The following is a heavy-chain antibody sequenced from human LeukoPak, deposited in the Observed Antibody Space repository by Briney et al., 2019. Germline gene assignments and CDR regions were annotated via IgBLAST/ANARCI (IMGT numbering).Heavy chain of an antibody. D-gene: IGHD6-6*01. CDR2: INPNSGGT. CDR3: ARTGVAARRRGADGGWFDP. J-gene: IGHJ5*02. V-gene: IGHV1-2*02. CDR1: GYTFTGYY. Sequence: ASVKVSCKASGYTFTGYYMHWVRQAPGQGLEWMGWINPNSGGTNYAQKFQGRVTMTRDTSISTAYMELSRLRSDDTAVYYCARTGVAARRRGADGGWFDPWGQGTLDTVSS.